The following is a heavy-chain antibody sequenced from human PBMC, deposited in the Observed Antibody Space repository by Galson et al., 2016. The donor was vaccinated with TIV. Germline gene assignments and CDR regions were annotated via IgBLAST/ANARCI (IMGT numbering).Heavy chain of an antibody. V-gene: IGHV1-18*04. J-gene: IGHJ6*02. CDR2: ISGHSGNT. Sequence: SVKVSCKASGYTFSKYGISWVRRAPGQGLEWMGWISGHSGNTDYARKFQGRLVMTTDTSTGTAFMEVRSLASDDTAVYYCARDRGSMTMILVVDYYYGMDVWAQGTTVTVSS. CDR1: GYTFSKYG. D-gene: IGHD3-22*01. CDR3: ARDRGSMTMILVVDYYYGMDV.